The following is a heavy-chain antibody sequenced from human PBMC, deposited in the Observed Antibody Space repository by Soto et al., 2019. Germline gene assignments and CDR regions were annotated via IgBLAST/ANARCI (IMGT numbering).Heavy chain of an antibody. CDR2: MNPNSGNT. CDR3: ARGGYCSGGSCYYYYGMDV. V-gene: IGHV1-8*01. D-gene: IGHD2-15*01. J-gene: IGHJ6*02. CDR1: GYTFTSYD. Sequence: QVQLVQSGAEVKKPGASVKVSCKASGYTFTSYDINWVRQATGQGLEWMGWMNPNSGNTGYAQKFQGRVTMTRNNSIRTAYMELSSLRSEDTAVYYGARGGYCSGGSCYYYYGMDVWGQGTTVTVSS.